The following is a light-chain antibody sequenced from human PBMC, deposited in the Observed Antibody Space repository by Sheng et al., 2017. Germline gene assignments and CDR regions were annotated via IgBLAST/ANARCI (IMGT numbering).Light chain of an antibody. J-gene: IGKJ2*03. CDR2: DAS. Sequence: DIQMTQSPSSLSASGRRQSFHHLSGESGREQLFKLYQQKPGEAPKLLIYDASHLETGVPSRFXGSAXGPHFTLTISSLQPEDSATYYCQQYDLIPYSFGQGTRLEIK. V-gene: IGKV1-33*01. CDR3: QQYDLIPYS. CDR1: GREQL.